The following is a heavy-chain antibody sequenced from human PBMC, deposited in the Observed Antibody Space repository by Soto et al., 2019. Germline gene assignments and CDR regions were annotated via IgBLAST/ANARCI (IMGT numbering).Heavy chain of an antibody. V-gene: IGHV1-69*01. CDR3: RIRFFYYYGMDV. CDR1: GGTFSSYA. CDR2: IIPIYGTA. Sequence: QVQLVQSGAEVKKPGSSVKVSCKASGGTFSSYAISWVRQAPGQGLEWMGGIIPIYGTANYAQKFPGRVTITADESTSTAYRELSSLRSEDTAVYSCRIRFFYYYGMDVWGQGTTVTVSS. J-gene: IGHJ6*02. D-gene: IGHD3-3*01.